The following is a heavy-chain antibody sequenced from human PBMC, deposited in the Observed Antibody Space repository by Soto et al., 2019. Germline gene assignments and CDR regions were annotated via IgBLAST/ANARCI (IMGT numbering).Heavy chain of an antibody. CDR1: GFSLSTSGVG. CDR3: AHSGDIAVVVAAIVGGAFDI. J-gene: IGHJ3*02. CDR2: IYWNDDK. V-gene: IGHV2-5*01. Sequence: GSGPTLVNPTQTLTLTCTFSGFSLSTSGVGVGWIRQPPGKALEWLALIYWNDDKRYSPSLKSRLTITKDTSKNQVVLTMTNMDPVDTATYYCAHSGDIAVVVAAIVGGAFDIWGQGTMVTVSS. D-gene: IGHD2-15*01.